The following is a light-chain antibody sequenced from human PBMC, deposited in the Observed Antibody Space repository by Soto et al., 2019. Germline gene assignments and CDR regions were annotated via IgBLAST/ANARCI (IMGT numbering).Light chain of an antibody. CDR2: GAS. V-gene: IGKV1-27*01. Sequence: DIQITQSPSSLAASVGYTITTTSRASQDIGIYLAWHQQKPGEVPKLLISGASSLLSGVPSRFSGSGSGTDFTLTISSLQPEDVATYSCKKYDSAPRMFGKGTKVDIK. CDR3: KKYDSAPRM. J-gene: IGKJ1*01. CDR1: QDIGIY.